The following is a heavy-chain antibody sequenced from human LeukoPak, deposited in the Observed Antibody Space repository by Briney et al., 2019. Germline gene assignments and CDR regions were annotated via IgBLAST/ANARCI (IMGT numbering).Heavy chain of an antibody. J-gene: IGHJ5*02. Sequence: PGGSLRLSCAASGFTFSSYAMSWVRQAPGKGLEWVSAISGSGGSTYYADSVKGRFTISRDNSKNTLYLQMNSLRAEDTAVYYCARDARRFGEPRLFDPWGQGTLVTVSS. V-gene: IGHV3-23*01. CDR3: ARDARRFGEPRLFDP. CDR1: GFTFSSYA. CDR2: ISGSGGST. D-gene: IGHD3-10*01.